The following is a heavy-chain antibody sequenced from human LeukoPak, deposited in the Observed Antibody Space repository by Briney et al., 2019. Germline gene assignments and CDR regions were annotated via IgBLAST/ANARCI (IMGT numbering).Heavy chain of an antibody. J-gene: IGHJ3*02. Sequence: PGGSLRLSCAASGFTFSSYAMSWVRQAPGKGLEWVSAISGSGGSTYYADSVRGRFTISRDNSKNTLYLQMNSLRAEDTAVYYCAKDLEPYTAMVSSAFDIWGQGTMVTVSS. CDR3: AKDLEPYTAMVSSAFDI. CDR2: ISGSGGST. CDR1: GFTFSSYA. V-gene: IGHV3-23*01. D-gene: IGHD5-18*01.